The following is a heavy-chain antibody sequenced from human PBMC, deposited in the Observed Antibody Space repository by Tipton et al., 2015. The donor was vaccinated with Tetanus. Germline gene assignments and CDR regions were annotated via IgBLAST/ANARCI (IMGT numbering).Heavy chain of an antibody. CDR2: IYYSGDT. CDR1: GGSISSGGYF. CDR3: VRGRGLGAYSYGFEY. D-gene: IGHD5-18*01. Sequence: TLSLTCSVSGGSISSGGYFWNWIRQHPGKGPEWIGYIYYSGDTFYNPSLKSRVSMSVDTSKNQFSLNLRSVTAADTAVYYCVRGRGLGAYSYGFEYWGQGALVTVSS. V-gene: IGHV4-31*03. J-gene: IGHJ4*02.